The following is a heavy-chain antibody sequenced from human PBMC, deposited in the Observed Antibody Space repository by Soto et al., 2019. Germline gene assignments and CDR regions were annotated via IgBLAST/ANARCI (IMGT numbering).Heavy chain of an antibody. J-gene: IGHJ6*02. CDR3: ARDRGRPTSYYYYGMDV. CDR1: GFTVSSNY. Sequence: GGSLRLSCAASGFTVSSNYMSWVRQAPGKGLEWVSVIYSGGSTYYADSVKGRFTISRDNSKNTLYLQMNSLRAEDTAVYYCARDRGRPTSYYYYGMDVWGQGTTVTVSS. CDR2: IYSGGST. V-gene: IGHV3-53*01.